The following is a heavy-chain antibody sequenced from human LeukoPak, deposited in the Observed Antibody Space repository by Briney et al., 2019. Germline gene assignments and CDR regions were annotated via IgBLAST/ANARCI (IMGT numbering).Heavy chain of an antibody. Sequence: PSETLSLTCTFSGGSFSPAHWSLIRQPPGKGLEWIGVICDNGNTDYNPSLKSRVTISVDTSKSQFSLKLSSLAAADTAVYYCATGRDPYKTGHWGQGTLVTVSS. J-gene: IGHJ4*02. CDR1: GGSFSPAH. CDR2: ICDNGNT. V-gene: IGHV4-59*01. D-gene: IGHD5-24*01. CDR3: ATGRDPYKTGH.